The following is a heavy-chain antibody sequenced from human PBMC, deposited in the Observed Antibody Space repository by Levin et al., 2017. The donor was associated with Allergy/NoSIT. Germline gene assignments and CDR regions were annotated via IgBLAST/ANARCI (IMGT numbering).Heavy chain of an antibody. CDR2: INHSGST. V-gene: IGHV4-34*01. J-gene: IGHJ5*02. D-gene: IGHD3-22*01. Sequence: SQTLSLTCAVYGGSFSGYYWSWIRQPPGKGLEWIGEINHSGSTNYNPSLKSRVTISVDTSKNQFSLKLSSVTAADTAVYYCARGFRSVIVVVHPWFDPWGQGTLVTVSS. CDR1: GGSFSGYY. CDR3: ARGFRSVIVVVHPWFDP.